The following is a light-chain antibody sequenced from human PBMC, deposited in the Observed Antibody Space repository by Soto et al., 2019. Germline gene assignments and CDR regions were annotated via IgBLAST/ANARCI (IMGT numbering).Light chain of an antibody. CDR3: QQYGSSRT. V-gene: IGKV3-20*01. J-gene: IGKJ1*01. CDR2: GVS. CDR1: QTVNNNY. Sequence: EIVLTQSPGTLSLSPGERATLSCRASQTVNNNYLAWYQQKPGQAPRLFIYGVSTRATGIPDRFSGSGSGTDFTLTISRLEPEDFAVYYCQQYGSSRTFGQGTKVDIK.